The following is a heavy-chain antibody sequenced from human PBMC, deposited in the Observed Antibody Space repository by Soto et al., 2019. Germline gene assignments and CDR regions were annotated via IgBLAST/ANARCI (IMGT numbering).Heavy chain of an antibody. J-gene: IGHJ6*02. D-gene: IGHD3-10*02. Sequence: AGGSLRLSCAASGFTFSSYSMNWVRQAPGKGLEWVSSITGSGKKIYYADSVKGRFTISRDNAKNSLYLQMNSLRAEDTAVYYCAAYYVVYRPYGMDVWGQGTTVTVSS. V-gene: IGHV3-21*06. CDR2: ITGSGKKI. CDR3: AAYYVVYRPYGMDV. CDR1: GFTFSSYS.